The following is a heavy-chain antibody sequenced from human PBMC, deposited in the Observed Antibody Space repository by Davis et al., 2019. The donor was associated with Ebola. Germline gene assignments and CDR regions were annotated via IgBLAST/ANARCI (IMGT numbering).Heavy chain of an antibody. CDR1: GFIFSSYS. V-gene: IGHV3-48*01. J-gene: IGHJ4*02. D-gene: IGHD3-16*01. CDR2: ISNSIRTI. CDR3: ARERGTGRPPKDFDY. Sequence: PGGSLRLSCAASGFIFSSYSMNWVRQAPGKGLEWVSYISNSIRTIYYADSVKGRFTISRDNAKNSLYLQMNSLRAEDTAVYYCARERGTGRPPKDFDYWGQGTLVTVSS.